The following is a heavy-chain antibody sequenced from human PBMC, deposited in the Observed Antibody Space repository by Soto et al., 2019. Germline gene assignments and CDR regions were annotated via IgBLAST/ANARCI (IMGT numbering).Heavy chain of an antibody. V-gene: IGHV3-30-3*01. D-gene: IGHD1-26*01. CDR3: ARDLYSGSYRQLDY. CDR2: ISFDGSNK. CDR1: GFIFSTYA. J-gene: IGHJ4*02. Sequence: TLRLPCAASGFIFSTYAMHWVRQAPGKGLEWVAVISFDGSNKYYADSVKGRFNISRDNSKKTLYLQMNSLRAEDTAVYYCARDLYSGSYRQLDYWVQGTLVTVSS.